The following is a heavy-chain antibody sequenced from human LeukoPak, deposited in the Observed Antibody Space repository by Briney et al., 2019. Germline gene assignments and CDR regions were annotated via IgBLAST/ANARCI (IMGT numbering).Heavy chain of an antibody. CDR2: ISGDGDFK. CDR3: TATPWGGAAAIFDY. CDR1: GFPLNKYW. J-gene: IGHJ4*02. Sequence: PGGSLRLSCAASGFPLNKYWIHWVRQTPQNGLEWVSGISGDGDFKRNADSVRGRFSIFTDNAKNTVFLQVNSLRGEDTAVYYCTATPWGGAAAIFDYWGQGTLVTVSS. V-gene: IGHV3-74*01. D-gene: IGHD6-25*01.